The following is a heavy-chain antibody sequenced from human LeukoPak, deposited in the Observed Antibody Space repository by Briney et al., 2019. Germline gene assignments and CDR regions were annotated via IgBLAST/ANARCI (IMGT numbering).Heavy chain of an antibody. CDR1: GFTFNNYA. V-gene: IGHV3-30*04. CDR3: ARDLDESIAVAGTLDS. Sequence: PGGSLRLSCAASGFTFNNYAMHWVRQAPGKGLEWVAVISYDGSNKYYADSVKGRFTISRDNSKNTLYLQMNGLRAEDTAVYYCARDLDESIAVAGTLDSWGQGTLVTVSS. D-gene: IGHD6-19*01. CDR2: ISYDGSNK. J-gene: IGHJ4*02.